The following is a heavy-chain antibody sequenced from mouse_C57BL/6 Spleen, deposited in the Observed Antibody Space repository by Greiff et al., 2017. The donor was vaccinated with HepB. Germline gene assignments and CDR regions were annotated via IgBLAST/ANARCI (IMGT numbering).Heavy chain of an antibody. D-gene: IGHD1-1*01. CDR2: ISNLAYSI. V-gene: IGHV5-15*01. J-gene: IGHJ4*01. Sequence: EVKLVESGGGLVQPGGSLKLSCAASGFTFSDYGMAWVRQAPRKGPEWVAFISNLAYSIYYADTVTGRFTISRENAKNTLYLEMSSLRSEDTAMYYCARHWVDYGSSYEGAMDYWGQGTSVTVSS. CDR1: GFTFSDYG. CDR3: ARHWVDYGSSYEGAMDY.